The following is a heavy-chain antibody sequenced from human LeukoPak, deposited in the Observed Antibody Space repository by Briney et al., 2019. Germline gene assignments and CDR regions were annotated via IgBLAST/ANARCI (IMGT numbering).Heavy chain of an antibody. CDR3: AKDLRGCSSTSCYTGDY. D-gene: IGHD2-2*02. J-gene: IGHJ4*02. CDR1: GFTFSSYA. CDR2: ISGSGGST. V-gene: IGHV3-23*01. Sequence: GGSLRLSCAASGFTFSSYAMSWVRQAPGKGLEWVSAISGSGGSTYYADSVKGRFTISRDNSKNTLYLQMNSLRAEDTAVYYCAKDLRGCSSTSCYTGDYWGQGTLVTVSS.